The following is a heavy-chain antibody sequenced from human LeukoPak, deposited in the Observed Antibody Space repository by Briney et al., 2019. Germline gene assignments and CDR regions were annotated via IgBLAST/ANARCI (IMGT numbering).Heavy chain of an antibody. CDR2: ISSSSSYI. D-gene: IGHD3-16*01. Sequence: GGSLRLSCAASGFTFSTYIMNWVRQAPGKGLEWVSSISSSSSYIYYADSVKGRFTISRDNAKNSLYLQMNSLRVEDTAVYYCARGGAPSYFDYWGQGTLVTISS. CDR3: ARGGAPSYFDY. CDR1: GFTFSTYI. V-gene: IGHV3-21*01. J-gene: IGHJ4*02.